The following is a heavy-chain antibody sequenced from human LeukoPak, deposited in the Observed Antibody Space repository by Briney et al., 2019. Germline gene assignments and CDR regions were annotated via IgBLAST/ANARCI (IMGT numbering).Heavy chain of an antibody. CDR2: IIPIFGTA. CDR1: GGTFSSYA. V-gene: IGHV1-69*06. J-gene: IGHJ6*03. Sequence: SVKVSCKASGGTFSSYAISGVRQAPGQGLEWMGGIIPIFGTANYAQKFQGRVTITADKSTSTAYMELSSLRSEDTAVYYCARESSALDYYGSGSYDHYMDVWGKGTTVTVSS. CDR3: ARESSALDYYGSGSYDHYMDV. D-gene: IGHD3-10*01.